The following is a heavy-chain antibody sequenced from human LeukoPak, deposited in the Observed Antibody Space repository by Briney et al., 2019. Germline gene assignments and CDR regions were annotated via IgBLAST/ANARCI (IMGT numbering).Heavy chain of an antibody. CDR3: IRYGYNLAEYYQH. CDR2: IKSKTDGGTT. J-gene: IGHJ1*01. V-gene: IGHV3-15*07. D-gene: IGHD5-24*01. Sequence: GGSLRLSCAASGFIFSNAWMNWVRQAPGRGLEWVGHIKSKTDGGTTDYAAPVKGRFTISRDDSKNTLYLQMNSLKTEDTAVYYCIRYGYNLAEYYQHWGQGTLVTVSS. CDR1: GFIFSNAW.